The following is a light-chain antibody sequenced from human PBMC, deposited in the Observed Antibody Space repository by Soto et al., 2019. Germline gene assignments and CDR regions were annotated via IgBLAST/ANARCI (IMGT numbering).Light chain of an antibody. Sequence: DLVMTQSPLSLPVTPGEPASISCRSSQSLLHSNGYNCLHWYLQKPGQSPQLLIYLGSNRASGVPDRFSGSESGTDFTLKISRVEAEDVGVYYCMQALHTPWTFGQGTKVEIK. CDR1: QSLLHSNGYNC. V-gene: IGKV2-28*01. J-gene: IGKJ1*01. CDR3: MQALHTPWT. CDR2: LGS.